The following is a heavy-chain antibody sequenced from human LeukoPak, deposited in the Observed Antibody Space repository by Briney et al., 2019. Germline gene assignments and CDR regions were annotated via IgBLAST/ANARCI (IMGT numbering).Heavy chain of an antibody. D-gene: IGHD1-26*01. Sequence: PGGSLRLSCAASGFTFSSYGMHWVRQAPGKGLEWVAVISYDGSNKYYADSVKGRFTISRDNSKNTLYLQMNSLRAEDTAVYYCAKDQVGAYDAFDIWGQGTMVTVSS. CDR3: AKDQVGAYDAFDI. CDR1: GFTFSSYG. J-gene: IGHJ3*02. V-gene: IGHV3-30*18. CDR2: ISYDGSNK.